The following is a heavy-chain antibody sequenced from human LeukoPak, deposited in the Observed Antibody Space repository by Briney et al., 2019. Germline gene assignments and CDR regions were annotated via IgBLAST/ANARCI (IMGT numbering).Heavy chain of an antibody. Sequence: GGSLRLSCAASGFTFSSYAMHWVRQAPGKGLEWVAVISYDGSNKYYADSVKGRFTISRDNSKNTLYLQMNSLRAEDTAVYYCARDYGYYYGSGSYYIPDWGQGTLVTASS. D-gene: IGHD3-10*01. CDR2: ISYDGSNK. V-gene: IGHV3-30-3*01. CDR1: GFTFSSYA. J-gene: IGHJ4*02. CDR3: ARDYGYYYGSGSYYIPD.